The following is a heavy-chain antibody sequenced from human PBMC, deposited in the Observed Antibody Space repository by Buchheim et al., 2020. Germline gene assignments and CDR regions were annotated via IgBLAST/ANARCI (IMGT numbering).Heavy chain of an antibody. V-gene: IGHV3-23*01. Sequence: EVQLLESGGGLVQPGGSLRLSCAASGFTFSSYAMSWVRQAPGKGLEWVSAISGSGGSTYYADSVKGRFTISRDNSTNTLYLQMNSLRAEDTAVYYCAKDSVVVVAAIYGDYDAFDIWGQGT. CDR3: AKDSVVVVAAIYGDYDAFDI. J-gene: IGHJ3*02. CDR1: GFTFSSYA. CDR2: ISGSGGST. D-gene: IGHD2-15*01.